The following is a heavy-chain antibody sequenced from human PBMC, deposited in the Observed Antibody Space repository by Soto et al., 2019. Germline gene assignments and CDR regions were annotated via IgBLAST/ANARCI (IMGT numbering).Heavy chain of an antibody. CDR2: IYPGDSDT. CDR3: ATQGGWLQSRGYYGMDV. D-gene: IGHD5-12*01. V-gene: IGHV5-51*01. Sequence: GESLKVSCKGSGYRFTCYWIGWVRQMPGKGLEWMGIIYPGDSDTRYSPSFQGQVTISADKSISTAYLQWSSLKASDTAMYYCATQGGWLQSRGYYGMDVWGQGTTVTVSS. CDR1: GYRFTCYW. J-gene: IGHJ6*02.